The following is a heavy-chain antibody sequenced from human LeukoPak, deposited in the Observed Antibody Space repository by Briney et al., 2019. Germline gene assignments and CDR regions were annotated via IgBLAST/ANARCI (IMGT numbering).Heavy chain of an antibody. CDR2: INHSGST. Sequence: KPSETLSLTCAVYGGSFSGYHWSWIRQPPGKGLEWIGEINHSGSTNYNPSLKSRVTISVDTSKNQFSLKLSSVTAADTAVYYCARGSPKYSSGWYNWFDPWGQGTLVAVSS. J-gene: IGHJ5*02. CDR1: GGSFSGYH. D-gene: IGHD6-19*01. CDR3: ARGSPKYSSGWYNWFDP. V-gene: IGHV4-34*01.